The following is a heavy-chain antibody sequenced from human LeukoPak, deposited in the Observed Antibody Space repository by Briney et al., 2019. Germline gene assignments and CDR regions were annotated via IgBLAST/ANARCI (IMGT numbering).Heavy chain of an antibody. CDR3: ARSRYYYDSSGSYYFDY. CDR2: IYYSGST. D-gene: IGHD3-22*01. V-gene: IGHV4-59*01. CDR1: GGSFSGYY. J-gene: IGHJ4*02. Sequence: SETLSLTCAVYGGSFSGYYWSWIRQPPGKGLEWIGYIYYSGSTNYNPSLKSRVTISVDTSKNQFSLKLSSVTAADTAVYYCARSRYYYDSSGSYYFDYWGQGTLVTVSS.